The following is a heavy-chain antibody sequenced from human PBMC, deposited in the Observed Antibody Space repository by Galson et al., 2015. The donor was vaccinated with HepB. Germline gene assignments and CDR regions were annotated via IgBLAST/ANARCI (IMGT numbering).Heavy chain of an antibody. Sequence: SVKVSCKASGYTFSNFGISWVRQAPGQGLEWMGWISPYNGDTRYPQKLQGRVTMTTDTSTRTAYLELRSLRSDDTAIYYCARGGSSSGYGWFDPWGQGTLVTVSS. CDR1: GYTFSNFG. J-gene: IGHJ5*02. V-gene: IGHV1-18*04. CDR3: ARGGSSSGYGWFDP. D-gene: IGHD5-12*01. CDR2: ISPYNGDT.